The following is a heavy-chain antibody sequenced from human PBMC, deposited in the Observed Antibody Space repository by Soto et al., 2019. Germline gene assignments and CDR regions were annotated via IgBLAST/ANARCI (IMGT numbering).Heavy chain of an antibody. D-gene: IGHD3-10*01. Sequence: GGSLRLSCAASGFTFSTYGMHWVRQAPGKGLEWVAGIRYDGSNQYYADSVKGQFTISRDNSKNTLYMQMDSLRADDTAVYYCARDFTAGVTYTGPSYYSMDVWGQAPTLTLS. CDR2: IRYDGSNQ. J-gene: IGHJ6*02. CDR1: GFTFSTYG. V-gene: IGHV3-33*01. CDR3: ARDFTAGVTYTGPSYYSMDV.